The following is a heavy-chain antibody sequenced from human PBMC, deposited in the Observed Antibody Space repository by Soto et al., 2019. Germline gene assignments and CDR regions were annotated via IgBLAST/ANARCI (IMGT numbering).Heavy chain of an antibody. V-gene: IGHV5-51*01. Sequence: GESLKISCKGSGYSFTSYWIDWVRQMPGKGLEWMGIIYPGDSDTRYSPSFQGQVTISADKSISTAYLQWSSLKASDTAMYYCARGPYYDFWSGYYTPDYYYYGMDVWGQGTTVTVSS. CDR3: ARGPYYDFWSGYYTPDYYYYGMDV. D-gene: IGHD3-3*01. CDR1: GYSFTSYW. CDR2: IYPGDSDT. J-gene: IGHJ6*02.